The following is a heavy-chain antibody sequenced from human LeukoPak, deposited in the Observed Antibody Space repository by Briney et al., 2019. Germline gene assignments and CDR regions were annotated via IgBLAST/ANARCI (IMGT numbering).Heavy chain of an antibody. CDR1: GGTFKNYV. CDR2: IMPIFGTI. Sequence: ASVKVSCKASGGTFKNYVITWVRQAPGQGLEWMGNIMPIFGTINYARTFQGRLTISADESTSTAYMELSSLTSDDTAFYYCAIEGGLGMDSLLYRWFDPWGQGTLVTVSS. CDR3: AIEGGLGMDSLLYRWFDP. D-gene: IGHD2-2*02. V-gene: IGHV1-69*13. J-gene: IGHJ5*02.